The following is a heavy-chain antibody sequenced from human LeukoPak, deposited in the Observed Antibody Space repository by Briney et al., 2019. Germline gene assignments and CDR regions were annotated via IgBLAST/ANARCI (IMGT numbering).Heavy chain of an antibody. J-gene: IGHJ4*02. Sequence: GGSLRLSCAASGFTFSSHAMGWVRQAPGKGLEWVAMINQDGSERYYVDSLRGRFTISRDNAKNSLFLQMDNLRSEDTAVYYCAKTGLTEIDYWGQGTLVTVSS. CDR1: GFTFSSHA. D-gene: IGHD1-14*01. CDR2: INQDGSER. V-gene: IGHV3-7*03. CDR3: AKTGLTEIDY.